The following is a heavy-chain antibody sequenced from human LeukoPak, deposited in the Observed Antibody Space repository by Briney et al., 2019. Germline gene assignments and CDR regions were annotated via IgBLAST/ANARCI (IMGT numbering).Heavy chain of an antibody. CDR2: ISGSGSTV. V-gene: IGHV3-48*01. CDR3: VRDPPICSGGTCYSN. D-gene: IGHD2-15*01. J-gene: IGHJ4*02. Sequence: AGGSLRLSCVASGFTFSPYAMNWVRQAPGKGLQWISYISGSGSTVYYADSVEGRFTISRDNAKNALYLQMNSLRAEDTALYYCVRDPPICSGGTCYSNWGQGTLVTVSS. CDR1: GFTFSPYA.